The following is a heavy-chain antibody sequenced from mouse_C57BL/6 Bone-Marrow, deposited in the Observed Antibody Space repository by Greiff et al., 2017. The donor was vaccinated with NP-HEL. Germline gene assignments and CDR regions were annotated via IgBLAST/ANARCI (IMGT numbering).Heavy chain of an antibody. CDR1: GYSITSGYD. Sequence: EVQLQESGPGMVKPSQSLSLTCTVTGYSITSGYDWHWIRHFPGNKLEWMGYISYSGNTNYNPSLKSRISITHATSKNHFFLKLNSVTTEDTATYYGARGVPYDYFDYWGQGTTLTVSS. CDR2: ISYSGNT. D-gene: IGHD6-5*01. CDR3: ARGVPYDYFDY. J-gene: IGHJ2*01. V-gene: IGHV3-1*01.